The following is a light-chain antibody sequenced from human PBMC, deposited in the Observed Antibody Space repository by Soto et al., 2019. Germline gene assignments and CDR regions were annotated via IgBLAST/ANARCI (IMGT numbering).Light chain of an antibody. Sequence: VLTQSPSASASLGASVKLTCTLSSGHNSFAIAWHQQQPDRGPRFVMKVSSDGSHIKGDGIPDRFSASSSGAERYLTISSLRSEDEADYYCQTWGSGVRVFGGGTKLTVL. CDR1: SGHNSFA. CDR2: VSSDGSH. V-gene: IGLV4-69*01. CDR3: QTWGSGVRV. J-gene: IGLJ3*02.